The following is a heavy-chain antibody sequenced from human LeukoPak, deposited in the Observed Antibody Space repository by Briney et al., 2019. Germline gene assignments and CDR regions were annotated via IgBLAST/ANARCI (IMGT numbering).Heavy chain of an antibody. V-gene: IGHV1-69*05. CDR3: ASTEQWLVSGLYYYYFMDV. D-gene: IGHD6-19*01. CDR2: IIPIFGTA. CDR1: GGTFSSYA. Sequence: SVKVSCKASGGTFSSYAISWVRQAPGQGLEWMGGIIPIFGTANYAQKFQGRVTITTDESTSTAYMELSSLRSEDTAVYYCASTEQWLVSGLYYYYFMDVWGKGTTVTVSS. J-gene: IGHJ6*03.